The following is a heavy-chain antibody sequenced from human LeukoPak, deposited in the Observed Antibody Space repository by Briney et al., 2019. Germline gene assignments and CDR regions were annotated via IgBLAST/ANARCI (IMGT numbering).Heavy chain of an antibody. CDR3: ARARVAGPYYYMDV. V-gene: IGHV1-46*01. CDR1: GYTFTSYG. CDR2: INPSGGST. D-gene: IGHD6-19*01. J-gene: IGHJ6*03. Sequence: ASVKVSCKASGYTFTSYGISWVRQAPGQGLEWMGIINPSGGSTSYAQKFQGRVTMTRDTSTSTVYMELSSLRSEDTAVYYCARARVAGPYYYMDVWGKGTTVTISS.